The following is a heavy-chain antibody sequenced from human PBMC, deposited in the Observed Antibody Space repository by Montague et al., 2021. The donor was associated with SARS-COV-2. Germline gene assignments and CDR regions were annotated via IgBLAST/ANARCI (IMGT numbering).Heavy chain of an antibody. CDR1: GGSINYYY. CDR2: IYSSGNA. D-gene: IGHD6-13*01. J-gene: IGHJ4*02. V-gene: IGHV4-4*07. Sequence: SETLSLTCTVSGGSINYYYWHWLRQSAAKGLEWIGRIYSSGNANYSPSLKSRVTMSVDTSQNQFSLKLNSLTAADTAVYYCARGDHPQSASWYFFDTWGQGVLVTVSS. CDR3: ARGDHPQSASWYFFDT.